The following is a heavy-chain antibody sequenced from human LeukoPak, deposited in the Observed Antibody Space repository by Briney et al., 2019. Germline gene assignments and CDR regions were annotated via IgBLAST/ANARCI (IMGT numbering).Heavy chain of an antibody. J-gene: IGHJ4*02. Sequence: SETLSLTCTVSGAPITRYYWSWIRQPPGKGLEWIGYIYYTGSANYNPSLKSRVSISVDTSKNQFSLKLSSVTAADTAVYYCARGRDYYDSSGYIDYWGQGTLVTVSS. CDR3: ARGRDYYDSSGYIDY. D-gene: IGHD3-22*01. CDR1: GAPITRYY. CDR2: IYYTGSA. V-gene: IGHV4-59*12.